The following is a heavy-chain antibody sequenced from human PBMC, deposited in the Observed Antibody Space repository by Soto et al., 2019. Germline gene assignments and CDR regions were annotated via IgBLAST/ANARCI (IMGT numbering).Heavy chain of an antibody. CDR1: GFNVSGTF. V-gene: IGHV3-66*01. Sequence: EVQLVGSGGALVQPGGSLRLSCAVSGFNVSGTFMNWVRQATGNGLEWVAVIHSGGNTFYGDSVKGRFTISRDNSKNIVYLQMTRLRGDDTAVYFCARALVTTPPRTFDYWGQGTLVTVSS. CDR3: ARALVTTPPRTFDY. J-gene: IGHJ4*02. D-gene: IGHD2-21*02. CDR2: IHSGGNT.